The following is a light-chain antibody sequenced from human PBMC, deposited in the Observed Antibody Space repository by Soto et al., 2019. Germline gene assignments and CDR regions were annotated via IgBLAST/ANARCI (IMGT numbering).Light chain of an antibody. J-gene: IGKJ5*01. V-gene: IGKV1-33*01. CDR2: DES. CDR3: QRYENLPT. Sequence: DIHMSQSPSSRSASVGDRVTITCRASQSISSYLNWYQQKPGRDPKLLIYDESSLEAGLPSRFRGSGSGTDFPFTISGLHPEDIATYYCQRYENLPTFGQGTRLEIK. CDR1: QSISSY.